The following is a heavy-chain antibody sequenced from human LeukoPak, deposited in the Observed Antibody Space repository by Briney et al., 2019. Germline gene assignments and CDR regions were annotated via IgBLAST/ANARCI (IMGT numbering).Heavy chain of an antibody. CDR1: GSSFTSYW. CDR3: ARQAYYYYDSSGYSLDY. J-gene: IGHJ4*02. Sequence: GASLQISCKGSGSSFTSYWIGWVRQLPGKGLEWMGIIYPGDSDTRYSPSFQGQVTISADKSISTAYLQWSSLKASDTAMYYCARQAYYYYDSSGYSLDYWGQGTLVTVSS. D-gene: IGHD3-22*01. V-gene: IGHV5-51*01. CDR2: IYPGDSDT.